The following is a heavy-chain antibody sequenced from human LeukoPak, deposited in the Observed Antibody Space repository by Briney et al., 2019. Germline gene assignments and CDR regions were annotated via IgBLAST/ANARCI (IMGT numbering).Heavy chain of an antibody. CDR1: GFTFSSYA. Sequence: GGSLRLSCAASGFTFSSYAMSWVRQAPGKGLEWVSAISGSGGSTYYADSVKGRFTISRDNSKNTLCLQMNSLRAEDTAVYYCAKANGYNWNDPPDYWGQGTLVTVSS. CDR2: ISGSGGST. V-gene: IGHV3-23*01. CDR3: AKANGYNWNDPPDY. J-gene: IGHJ4*02. D-gene: IGHD1-20*01.